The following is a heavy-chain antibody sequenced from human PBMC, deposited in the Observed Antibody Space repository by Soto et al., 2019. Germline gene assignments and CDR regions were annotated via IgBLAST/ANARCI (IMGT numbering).Heavy chain of an antibody. J-gene: IGHJ6*02. V-gene: IGHV1-18*01. D-gene: IGHD6-19*01. CDR2: ISGYNGNT. CDR1: GYTFSNYG. Sequence: QVQLVQSGAAVKKPGASVTVSCKTSGYTFSNYGSTWVRQAPGQGVEWRGWISGYNGNTNYGQTVQGRVNMTTDTSTSTGYMELRSLKSDDTAIYSCARYIMVGGWIDRNYYHGMDVWGPGTTVTVSS. CDR3: ARYIMVGGWIDRNYYHGMDV.